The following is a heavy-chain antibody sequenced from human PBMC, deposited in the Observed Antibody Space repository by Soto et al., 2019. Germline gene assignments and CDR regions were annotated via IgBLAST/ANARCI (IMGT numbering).Heavy chain of an antibody. V-gene: IGHV4-59*08. D-gene: IGHD5-12*01. CDR3: VRHGYSGYDWEHNWFDP. CDR2: IYYSGST. CDR1: GGSISSYY. J-gene: IGHJ5*02. Sequence: SETLSLTCTVSGGSISSYYWSWIRQPPGKGLEWIGYIYYSGSTNYNPSLKSRVTISVDTSKDQFSLKLSSVTAADTAVYYCVRHGYSGYDWEHNWFDPWGQGTLVTVSS.